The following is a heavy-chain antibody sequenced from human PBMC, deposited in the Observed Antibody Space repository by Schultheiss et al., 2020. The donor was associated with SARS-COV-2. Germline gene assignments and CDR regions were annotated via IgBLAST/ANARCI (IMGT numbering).Heavy chain of an antibody. CDR1: GGSISSGGYY. J-gene: IGHJ5*02. CDR2: IYYSGST. V-gene: IGHV4-31*03. CDR3: ARRIRPPKSWFDP. Sequence: SQTLSLTCTVSGGSISSGGYYWSWIRQHPGKGLEWIGYIYYSGSTYYNPSLKSRVTISVDTSKNQFSLKLSSVTAADTAVYYCARRIRPPKSWFDPWGQGVLVTVSS.